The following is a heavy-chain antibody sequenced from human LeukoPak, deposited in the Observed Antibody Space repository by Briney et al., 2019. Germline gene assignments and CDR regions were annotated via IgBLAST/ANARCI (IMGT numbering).Heavy chain of an antibody. D-gene: IGHD5-24*01. V-gene: IGHV3-30*02. CDR2: IRYDGSNK. J-gene: IGHJ4*02. Sequence: GGSLRLSCAASGFTFSSYGMHWVRQAPGKGLEWVAFIRYDGSNKYYADSVKGRFTISRDNSKNTLYLQMNSLRAEDTAVYYCAKRYGYIIDYWGQGTLVTVSS. CDR1: GFTFSSYG. CDR3: AKRYGYIIDY.